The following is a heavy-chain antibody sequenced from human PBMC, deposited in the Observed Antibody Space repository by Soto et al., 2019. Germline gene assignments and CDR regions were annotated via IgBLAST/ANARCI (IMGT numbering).Heavy chain of an antibody. CDR2: IYNSGST. CDR1: GASITTYY. Sequence: PSEILSLTCTVSGASITTYYWSWIRQPPGKGLEWIGHIYNSGSTNYNPSLKSRVTISVDTSKNQFSLKLSSVTTADTAVYYCARDRDFRFDYWGQGTQVTVSS. CDR3: ARDRDFRFDY. J-gene: IGHJ4*02. V-gene: IGHV4-59*01.